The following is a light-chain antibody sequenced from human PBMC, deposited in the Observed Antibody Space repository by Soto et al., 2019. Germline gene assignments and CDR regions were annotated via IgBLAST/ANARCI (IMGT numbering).Light chain of an antibody. CDR3: SSYTGSGALL. V-gene: IGLV2-18*02. CDR2: EVS. Sequence: QSALTQPPSVSGSPGQSVTISCTGTSSDVGTYNRVSWYQQPPGTAPKLMIYEVSNRPSGVPDRFSGSKSGNTASLTISGLQAEDEADYYCSSYTGSGALLFGGGTKVTVL. CDR1: SSDVGTYNR. J-gene: IGLJ3*02.